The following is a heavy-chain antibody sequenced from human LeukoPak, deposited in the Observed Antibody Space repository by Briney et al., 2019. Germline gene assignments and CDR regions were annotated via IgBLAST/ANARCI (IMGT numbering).Heavy chain of an antibody. D-gene: IGHD3-22*01. J-gene: IGHJ2*01. CDR2: IYYTGSI. CDR1: GGSISSYY. CDR3: AREGYYASNGYYNWYFDL. Sequence: SETLSLTCTVSGGSISSYYWSWIRQPPGKGLEWIGYIYYTGSINYNPSLKSRVTISVDTSKNQFSLKLSSVTAADTAVYYCAREGYYASNGYYNWYFDLWGRGTLVTVSS. V-gene: IGHV4-59*01.